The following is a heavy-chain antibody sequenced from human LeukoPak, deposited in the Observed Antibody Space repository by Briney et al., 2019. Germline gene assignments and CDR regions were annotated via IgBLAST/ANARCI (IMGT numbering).Heavy chain of an antibody. Sequence: GGSLRLSCAASGFPFSVAWMHWFRQVPGKGLMSVSRITTDETTTYADSVRGRFSISRDNAKNTVYLQMNSLRDEDTAVYYCVRDPDALDFWGQGTPVTVSS. CDR1: GFPFSVAW. J-gene: IGHJ4*02. V-gene: IGHV3-74*01. CDR2: ITTDETT. CDR3: VRDPDALDF.